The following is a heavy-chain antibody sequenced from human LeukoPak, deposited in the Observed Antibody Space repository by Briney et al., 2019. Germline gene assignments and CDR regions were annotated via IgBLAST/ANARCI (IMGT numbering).Heavy chain of an antibody. V-gene: IGHV1-69*13. CDR3: ARPLGLGAKPHNYYYGMDV. Sequence: SVKVSCKASGGTFGSYAISWVRQAPGQGLEWMGGIIPIFGTANYAQKFQGRVTITADESTSTAYMELSSLRSEDTAVYYCARPLGLGAKPHNYYYGMDVWGQGTTVTVSS. CDR1: GGTFGSYA. D-gene: IGHD3-16*01. J-gene: IGHJ6*02. CDR2: IIPIFGTA.